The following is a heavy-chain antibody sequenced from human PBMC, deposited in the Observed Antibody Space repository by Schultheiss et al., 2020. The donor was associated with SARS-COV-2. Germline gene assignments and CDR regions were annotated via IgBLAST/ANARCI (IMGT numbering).Heavy chain of an antibody. CDR2: INHSGST. V-gene: IGHV4-34*01. CDR1: GGSFSGYY. CDR3: ATGITGTTLDY. D-gene: IGHD1-7*01. J-gene: IGHJ4*02. Sequence: SETLSLTCAVYGGSFSGYYWSWIRQPPGKGLEWIGEINHSGSTNYNPSLKSRVTISVDTSKNQFSLKLSSVTAADTAVYYCATGITGTTLDYWGQGTLVTVSS.